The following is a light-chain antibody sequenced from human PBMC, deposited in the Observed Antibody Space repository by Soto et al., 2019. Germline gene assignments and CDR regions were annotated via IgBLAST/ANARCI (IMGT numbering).Light chain of an antibody. CDR2: GAS. J-gene: IGKJ5*01. V-gene: IGKV3-11*01. CDR3: QQRSTWPAST. CDR1: QSVSSY. Sequence: EIVLTQCPATLSLSPGERATLSCSASQSVSSYLAWYQQKPGQAPRLLTYGASARATGFPARFSGSGSGTDFTLTISSLEPEDYAVYYCQQRSTWPASTFGHGTRLEI.